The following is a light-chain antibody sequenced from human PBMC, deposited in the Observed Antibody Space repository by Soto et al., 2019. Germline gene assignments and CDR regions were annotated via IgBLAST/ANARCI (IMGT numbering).Light chain of an antibody. Sequence: QPVLTQPASVSGSPGQSITISCAGTSSDVGAYSYVSWYQQYPGKAPKLMIYEVRNRPSGVSNRFSGSKSGNTASLTISGLQAEDEADYYCSSYTSTSTVVFGGGTKVTVL. CDR3: SSYTSTSTVV. J-gene: IGLJ2*01. CDR1: SSDVGAYSY. V-gene: IGLV2-14*01. CDR2: EVR.